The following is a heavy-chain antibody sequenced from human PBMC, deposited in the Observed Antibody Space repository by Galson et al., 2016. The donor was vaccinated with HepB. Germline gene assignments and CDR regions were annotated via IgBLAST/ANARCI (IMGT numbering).Heavy chain of an antibody. J-gene: IGHJ4*02. Sequence: SVKVSCKASGYTFTSYAINWVRQAPGKGLEWMGWINTNIGKPEYAQDFTGRFVFSLDTSVSTSYLQINSLEAEDTAVYYCARDGGTRFDYWGQGTLVTVSS. CDR2: INTNIGKP. CDR1: GYTFTSYA. V-gene: IGHV7-4-1*02. CDR3: ARDGGTRFDY. D-gene: IGHD2-2*01.